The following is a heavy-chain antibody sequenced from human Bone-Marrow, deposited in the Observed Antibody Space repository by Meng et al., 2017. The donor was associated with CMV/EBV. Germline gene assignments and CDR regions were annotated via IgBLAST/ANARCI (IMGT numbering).Heavy chain of an antibody. D-gene: IGHD3-10*01. CDR3: ARGPRFGELFD. CDR2: IKQDGSEK. CDR1: GFTFSYYW. J-gene: IGHJ4*02. Sequence: GESLKISCAASGFTFSYYWMSWVRQAPGKGLEWVANIKQDGSEKYYVDSVKGRFTISRDNAKNSLYLRINSLRAEDTAVYYCARGPRFGELFDWGQGTLVTASS. V-gene: IGHV3-7*01.